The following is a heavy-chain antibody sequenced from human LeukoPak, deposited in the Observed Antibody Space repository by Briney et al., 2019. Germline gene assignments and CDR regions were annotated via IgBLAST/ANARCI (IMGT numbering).Heavy chain of an antibody. J-gene: IGHJ5*02. D-gene: IGHD3-3*01. CDR3: ARALLRDHQGGFDP. V-gene: IGHV1-2*02. CDR1: GYTFTGYY. CDR2: INPNSGGT. Sequence: GASVKVSCKASGYTFTGYYMHWVRQAPGQGLEWMGWINPNSGGTNYAQKFQGRVTMTRDTSISTAYMELSRLRSDDTAVYYCARALLRDHQGGFDPWGQGTLVTVSS.